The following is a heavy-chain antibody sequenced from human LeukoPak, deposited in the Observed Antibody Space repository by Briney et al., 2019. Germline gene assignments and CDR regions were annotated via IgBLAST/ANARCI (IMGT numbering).Heavy chain of an antibody. CDR2: IYYSGST. CDR3: AREAGGCCSGRPCYYLDY. Sequence: SETLSLTCTVSGGSISSGGYYWSWIRQHPGKGLEWIGYIYYSGSTYYNPSLKSRVTISVDTSKNQFSLKLSSVTAADTAVYYCAREAGGCCSGRPCYYLDYWGQGTLVTVSS. CDR1: GGSISSGGYY. J-gene: IGHJ4*02. D-gene: IGHD2-15*01. V-gene: IGHV4-31*03.